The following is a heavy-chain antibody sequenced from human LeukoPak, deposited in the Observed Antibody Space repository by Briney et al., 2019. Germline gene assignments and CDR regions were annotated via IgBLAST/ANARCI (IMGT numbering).Heavy chain of an antibody. D-gene: IGHD2-2*02. Sequence: GGSLGLSCAASGFTFSSSAMSWVRQVPGKGLEWVSGISASGGSTSYADSVRGRFTISRDNSKNTLYVQMNSLRGEDTAVYYCAKGGYCGATNCYIAYWGQGTLVTVSS. J-gene: IGHJ4*02. CDR2: ISASGGST. CDR3: AKGGYCGATNCYIAY. V-gene: IGHV3-23*01. CDR1: GFTFSSSA.